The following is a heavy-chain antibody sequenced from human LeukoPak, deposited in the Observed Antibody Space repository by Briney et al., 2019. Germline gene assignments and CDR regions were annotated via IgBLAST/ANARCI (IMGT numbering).Heavy chain of an antibody. Sequence: GGSLRLSCAASPFTFINYAMTWVRRAPGKGLEWVSAISGTGTSTYYADSVKGRFTISRDNSKNTLYLQMIGLRAEDTAVYYCAKVRSGQFYYYGLDVWGQETTVTVSS. CDR3: AKVRSGQFYYYGLDV. D-gene: IGHD5-24*01. CDR1: PFTFINYA. V-gene: IGHV3-23*01. J-gene: IGHJ6*02. CDR2: ISGTGTST.